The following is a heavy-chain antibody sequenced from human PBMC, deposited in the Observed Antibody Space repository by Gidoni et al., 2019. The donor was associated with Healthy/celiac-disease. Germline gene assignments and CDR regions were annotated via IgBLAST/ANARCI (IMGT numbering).Heavy chain of an antibody. CDR2: INHSGST. Sequence: QVQLQQWGAGLLKPSETLSLTCAVYGGSFSGYYWSWIRQPPGKGLEWIGEINHSGSTNYNPSIKSRVTISVDTSKNQFSLKLSSVTAADTAVYYCARVNSWYDSEYFQHWGQGTLVTVSS. J-gene: IGHJ1*01. D-gene: IGHD6-13*01. CDR3: ARVNSWYDSEYFQH. V-gene: IGHV4-34*01. CDR1: GGSFSGYY.